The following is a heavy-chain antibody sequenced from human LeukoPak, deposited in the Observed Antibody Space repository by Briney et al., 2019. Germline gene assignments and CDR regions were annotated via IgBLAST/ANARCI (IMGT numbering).Heavy chain of an antibody. D-gene: IGHD6-19*01. CDR1: GYTFTSYD. V-gene: IGHV1-8*01. CDR2: VNPNSGNT. CDR3: ARVHLAVAGTGFDY. J-gene: IGHJ4*02. Sequence: ASVKVSCKASGYTFTSYDINWVRQATGQGLEWMGWVNPNSGNTGYAQKFQGRVTMTRNTSISTAYMELSSLRSEDTAVYYCARVHLAVAGTGFDYWGQGTLVTVSS.